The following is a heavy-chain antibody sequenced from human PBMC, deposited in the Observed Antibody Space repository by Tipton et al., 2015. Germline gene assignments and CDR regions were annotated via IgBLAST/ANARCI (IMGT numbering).Heavy chain of an antibody. CDR2: IFHRGDT. CDR1: GYSISSGYY. V-gene: IGHV4-38-2*01. J-gene: IGHJ4*02. Sequence: LRLSCDVSGYSISSGYYWGWIRQPPGKGLEWIGSIFHRGDTNYNPSLKSRVTMSRDTSKNQFSLKLTSVTAADTAVYYCACQDYDSLTRDYQTVDYWGQGSPVTVSP. D-gene: IGHD3-9*01. CDR3: ACQDYDSLTRDYQTVDY.